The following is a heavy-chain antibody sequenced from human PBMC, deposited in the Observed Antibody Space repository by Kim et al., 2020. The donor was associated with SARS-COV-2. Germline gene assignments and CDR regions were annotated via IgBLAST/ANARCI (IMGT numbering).Heavy chain of an antibody. J-gene: IGHJ3*02. CDR3: AKYCGGDCYSANAFDI. D-gene: IGHD2-21*02. Sequence: GGSLRLSCAASGFTFDDYAMHWVRQAPGKGLEWVSGISWNSGSIGYADSVKGRFTISRDNAKNSLYLQMNSLRAEDTALYYCAKYCGGDCYSANAFDIWGQGTMVTVSS. V-gene: IGHV3-9*01. CDR2: ISWNSGSI. CDR1: GFTFDDYA.